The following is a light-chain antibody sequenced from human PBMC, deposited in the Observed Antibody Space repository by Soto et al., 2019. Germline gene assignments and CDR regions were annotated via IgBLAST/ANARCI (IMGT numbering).Light chain of an antibody. CDR2: AAS. J-gene: IGKJ4*01. CDR3: QQTYNTPLT. V-gene: IGKV1-39*01. CDR1: QSIGKY. Sequence: DIQMTQSPSSLSASVGDRFTITFRASQSIGKYLSWFQQTPGNAPKLLIYAASGLQSGVPSRFSGSGSGADFTLTINSLQREDFATYYCQQTYNTPLTFGGGTKVDIK.